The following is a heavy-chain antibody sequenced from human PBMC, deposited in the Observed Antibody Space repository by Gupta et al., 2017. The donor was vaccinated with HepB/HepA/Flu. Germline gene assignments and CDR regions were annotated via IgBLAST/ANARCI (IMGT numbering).Heavy chain of an antibody. V-gene: IGHV1-3*01. J-gene: IGHJ4*02. Sequence: QVQLVQSGAEVKKPGASVKVSCKTSGYIFTTYAMHWVRQAPGQTLEWMGWINADNGDTKYSQKFQGRVTITRDTSASTTYMELSSLRSEDTAVYYCAKSAYSGTNFDYWGQGTLVTVSS. CDR3: AKSAYSGTNFDY. CDR1: GYIFTTYA. CDR2: INADNGDT. D-gene: IGHD1-26*01.